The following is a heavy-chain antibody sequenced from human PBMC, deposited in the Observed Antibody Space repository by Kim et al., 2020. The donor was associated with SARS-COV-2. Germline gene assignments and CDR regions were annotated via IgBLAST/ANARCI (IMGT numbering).Heavy chain of an antibody. Sequence: SETLSLTCTVSGGSISSSSYYWGWIRQPPGKGLEWIGSIYYSGSTYYNPSLKSRVTISVDTSKNQFSLKLSSVTAADTAVYYCARDRTYYYDSSGYYDAKPLDYWGQGTLVTVSS. CDR3: ARDRTYYYDSSGYYDAKPLDY. D-gene: IGHD3-22*01. V-gene: IGHV4-39*07. CDR1: GGSISSSSYY. CDR2: IYYSGST. J-gene: IGHJ4*02.